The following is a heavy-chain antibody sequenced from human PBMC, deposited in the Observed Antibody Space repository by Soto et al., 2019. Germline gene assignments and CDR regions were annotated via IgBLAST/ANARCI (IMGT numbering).Heavy chain of an antibody. CDR2: ISYSGST. D-gene: IGHD3-3*02. CDR3: ARGLAV. J-gene: IGHJ4*02. CDR1: GYSVSSTSYS. V-gene: IGHV4-61*01. Sequence: SETLSLTCTVSGYSVSSTSYSWNWFRQPPGKGPEWIGYISYSGSTNYNPSLESRVTISIDTSKNQFSLRLRSVIAADTAVYYCARGLAVWGQGTLVTVSS.